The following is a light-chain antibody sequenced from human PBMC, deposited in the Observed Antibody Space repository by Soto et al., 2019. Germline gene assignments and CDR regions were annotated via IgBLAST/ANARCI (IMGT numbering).Light chain of an antibody. CDR2: GSS. CDR3: QQYGSSPPYT. V-gene: IGKV3-20*01. Sequence: EVVLTQSPCTLSLSPGERATLSCRASQSVSNKYLAWYQQKPGQAPRLLIFGSSDRATGIPDRFSGSGSGTDFTLTISRLEPEDFAVYYCQQYGSSPPYTFGQGTKLEIK. J-gene: IGKJ2*01. CDR1: QSVSNKY.